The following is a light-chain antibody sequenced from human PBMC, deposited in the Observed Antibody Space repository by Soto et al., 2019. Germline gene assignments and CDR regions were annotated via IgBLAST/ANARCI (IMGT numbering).Light chain of an antibody. CDR3: SSYTSSSNYV. CDR2: EVS. V-gene: IGLV2-14*01. Sequence: QSALIQPASVSGSPGQSITISCTGTSSDVGGYDYVSWYQQHPGKAPKLMIYEVSNRPSGVSNRFSGSKSGNTASLTISGLQAEDEADYYCSSYTSSSNYVFGTGTKLTVL. J-gene: IGLJ1*01. CDR1: SSDVGGYDY.